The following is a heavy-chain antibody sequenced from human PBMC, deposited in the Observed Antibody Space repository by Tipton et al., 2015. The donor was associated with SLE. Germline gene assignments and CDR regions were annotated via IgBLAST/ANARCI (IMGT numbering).Heavy chain of an antibody. CDR3: ARRVGNWYFDL. J-gene: IGHJ2*01. V-gene: IGHV4-61*05. Sequence: TLSLTCTVSGGSISSSSYYWGWIRQPPGKGLEWIGYIYYSGSTNYNPSLKSRVTISVDTSKNQFSLKLSSVTAADTAVYYCARRVGNWYFDLWGRGTLVTVSS. CDR1: GGSISSSSYY. D-gene: IGHD2-2*01. CDR2: IYYSGST.